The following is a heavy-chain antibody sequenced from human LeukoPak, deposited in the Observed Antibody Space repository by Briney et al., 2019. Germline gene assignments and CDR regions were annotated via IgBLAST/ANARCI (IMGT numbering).Heavy chain of an antibody. CDR2: ISWDGDNT. CDR3: AKDEAAAGTGYFDY. V-gene: IGHV3-43D*04. CDR1: GFTFDDYA. J-gene: IGHJ4*02. D-gene: IGHD6-13*01. Sequence: GGFLRLSCAASGFTFDDYAMHWVRQAPGKGLEWVSLISWDGDNTYYADSVKSRFTISRDNSKNSLYLQMNSLRAEDSALYYCAKDEAAAGTGYFDYWGQGTLVTVSS.